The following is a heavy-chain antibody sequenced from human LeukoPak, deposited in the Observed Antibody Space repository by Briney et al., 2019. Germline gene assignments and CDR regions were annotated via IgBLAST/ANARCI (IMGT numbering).Heavy chain of an antibody. CDR1: GFTFSSYS. V-gene: IGHV3-21*01. CDR2: ISSSSSYI. J-gene: IGHJ4*02. D-gene: IGHD3-22*01. Sequence: GGSLRLSCAASGFTFSSYSMNWVRQAPGKGLEWVSSISSSSSYIYYADSVKGRFTISRDNAKNSLYLQMNSLRAEDTAVYYCARDRSIYYDSSGYYDYWGQGTLVTVSS. CDR3: ARDRSIYYDSSGYYDY.